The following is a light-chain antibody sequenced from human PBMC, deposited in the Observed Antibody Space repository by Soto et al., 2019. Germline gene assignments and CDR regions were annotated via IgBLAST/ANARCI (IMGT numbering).Light chain of an antibody. CDR1: SSNIGAGYG. CDR3: QSYDSSLSAPVV. J-gene: IGLJ2*01. V-gene: IGLV1-40*01. Sequence: QSVLTQPPSVSGAPGQRVTISCTGSSSNIGAGYGVHWYQQLPGTAPKLLIYINNNRPSGVPDRFSGSKSGTSASLAITGLQADDEADYYCQSYDSSLSAPVVFGGGTKVTVL. CDR2: INN.